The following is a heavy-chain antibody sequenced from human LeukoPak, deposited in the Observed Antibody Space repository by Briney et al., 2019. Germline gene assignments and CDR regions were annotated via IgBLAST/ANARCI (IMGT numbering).Heavy chain of an antibody. CDR1: GGTFSSYA. CDR3: ATLTYDILTGYYKGYFDY. CDR2: IIPIFGTA. V-gene: IGHV1-69*06. Sequence: ASVKVSCKASGGTFSSYAISWVRQAPGQGLEWMEGIIPIFGTADYAQKFQGSVTITADKSTSTAYMELSSLRSEDTAVYYCATLTYDILTGYYKGYFDYWGQGTLVTVSS. D-gene: IGHD3-9*01. J-gene: IGHJ4*02.